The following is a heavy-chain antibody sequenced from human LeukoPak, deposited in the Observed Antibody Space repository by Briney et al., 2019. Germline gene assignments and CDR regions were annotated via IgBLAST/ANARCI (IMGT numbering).Heavy chain of an antibody. CDR3: ARDLVFYYYDSSGYFGAFDI. J-gene: IGHJ3*02. D-gene: IGHD3-22*01. CDR2: ISYDGSNK. V-gene: IGHV3-30-3*01. Sequence: GGSLRLSCAASGFTFSSYAMHWVRQAPGKGLEWVAVISYDGSNKYYADSVKGRFTISRDNSKNTLYLQMNSLRAEDTAVYYCARDLVFYYYDSSGYFGAFDIWGQGTMVTVSS. CDR1: GFTFSSYA.